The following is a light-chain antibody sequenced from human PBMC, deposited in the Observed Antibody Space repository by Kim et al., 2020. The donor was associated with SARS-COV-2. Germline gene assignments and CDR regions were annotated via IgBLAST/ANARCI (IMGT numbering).Light chain of an antibody. J-gene: IGKJ4*01. CDR2: AAS. CDR3: QKYNTAPLT. Sequence: ASVGDRGTSTCRASQGITNYLAWYQQKPGKIPKLLIYAASTLQSGVPSRFSGSGSGTDFTLTISRLQPEDVATYYCQKYNTAPLTFGGGTKVDIK. V-gene: IGKV1-27*01. CDR1: QGITNY.